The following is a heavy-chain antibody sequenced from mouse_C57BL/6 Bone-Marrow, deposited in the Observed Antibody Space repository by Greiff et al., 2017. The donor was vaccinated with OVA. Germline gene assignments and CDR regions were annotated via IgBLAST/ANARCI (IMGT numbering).Heavy chain of an antibody. CDR3: ASPCYYVSSRYYAMDY. V-gene: IGHV1-85*01. CDR2: IYPRDGST. CDR1: GYTFTSYD. Sequence: QVHVKQSGPELVKPGASVKLSCKASGYTFTSYDINWVKQRPGQGLEWIGWIYPRDGSTKYNEKFKGKATLTVDTSSSTAYMELHSLTSEDSAVYFCASPCYYVSSRYYAMDYWGQGTSVTVSS. D-gene: IGHD1-1*01. J-gene: IGHJ4*01.